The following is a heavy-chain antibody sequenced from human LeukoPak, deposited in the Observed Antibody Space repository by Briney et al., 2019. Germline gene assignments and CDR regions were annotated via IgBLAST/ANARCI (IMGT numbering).Heavy chain of an antibody. Sequence: SVKVSCKASGGTFSSYAISWVRQPPGQGLEWMGSIIPIFGIANYAQKFQGRVTITADKSTSTAYMELSSLRSEDTAVYYCARVVGGMTTVTTVDYWGQGTLVTVSS. J-gene: IGHJ4*02. V-gene: IGHV1-69*04. D-gene: IGHD4-17*01. CDR2: IIPIFGIA. CDR1: GGTFSSYA. CDR3: ARVVGGMTTVTTVDY.